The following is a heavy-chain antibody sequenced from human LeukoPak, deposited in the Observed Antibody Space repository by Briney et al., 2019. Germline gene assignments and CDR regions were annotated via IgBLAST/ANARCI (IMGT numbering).Heavy chain of an antibody. V-gene: IGHV1-3*01. J-gene: IGHJ4*02. CDR2: INAGNGDT. D-gene: IGHD3-10*01. CDR1: GYTFTSYG. CDR3: ARDLGFGDVD. Sequence: ASVKVSCKASGYTFTSYGISWVRQAPGQGLEWMGWINAGNGDTKYSQKFQGRITITRDTSASTASMELSSLRSEDTAVYYCARDLGFGDVDWGQGTLVTVSS.